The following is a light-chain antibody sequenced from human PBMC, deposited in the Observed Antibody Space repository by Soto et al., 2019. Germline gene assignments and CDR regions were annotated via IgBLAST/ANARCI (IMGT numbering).Light chain of an antibody. CDR2: GNN. J-gene: IGLJ1*01. CDR1: SSNIGTNT. CDR3: AAWADSLNGYV. V-gene: IGLV1-44*01. Sequence: QSVLTQPPSASGTPGQRVTISCPGGSSNIGTNTVSWYQHLPGTAPKLLIYGNNQRPSGAPDRFSGSKSGTSASLAISGLQSDDEADYYCAAWADSLNGYVFGTGTKVTVL.